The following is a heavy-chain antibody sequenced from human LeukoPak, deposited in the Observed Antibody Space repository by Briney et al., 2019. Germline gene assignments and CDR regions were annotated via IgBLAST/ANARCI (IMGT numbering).Heavy chain of an antibody. V-gene: IGHV4-39*07. Sequence: SETLSLTCTVSGGSISSSSYYWGWIRQPPGKGLEWIGSIYYSGSTYYNPSLKSRVTISVDTSKTQFSLRLSSVTAADTAVYYCARALDILTGYRAFDIWGQGTMVTASS. J-gene: IGHJ3*02. CDR3: ARALDILTGYRAFDI. CDR1: GGSISSSSYY. CDR2: IYYSGST. D-gene: IGHD3-9*01.